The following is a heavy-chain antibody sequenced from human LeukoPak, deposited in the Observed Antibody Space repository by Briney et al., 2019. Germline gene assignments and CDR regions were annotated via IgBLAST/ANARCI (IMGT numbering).Heavy chain of an antibody. CDR2: ISGSGGST. CDR1: EFTFSSSA. D-gene: IGHD6-19*01. Sequence: GGSLRLSCAASEFTFSSSAMSWVRQAPGKGLEWVLAISGSGGSTYYADSVKGRFTISRDNSKNTLYLQMNSLRAEDTAVYYCAKAGYSSGWYVFDYWGQGTLVTVSS. V-gene: IGHV3-23*01. J-gene: IGHJ4*02. CDR3: AKAGYSSGWYVFDY.